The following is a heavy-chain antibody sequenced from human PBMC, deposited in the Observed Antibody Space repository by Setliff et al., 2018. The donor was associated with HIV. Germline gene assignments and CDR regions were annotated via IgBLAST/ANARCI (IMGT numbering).Heavy chain of an antibody. D-gene: IGHD3-3*01. V-gene: IGHV4-31*03. CDR1: GGSISSGGFY. Sequence: SETLSLTCTVTGGSISSGGFYWTWIRQHPGKGLEWIGYIYNTGSTYHSPSLEGRVTISIDTSRNQFSLKLSSVTAADTAVYYCARDRSDYYNLPGYFDHWGQGTQVTVSS. J-gene: IGHJ4*02. CDR3: ARDRSDYYNLPGYFDH. CDR2: IYNTGST.